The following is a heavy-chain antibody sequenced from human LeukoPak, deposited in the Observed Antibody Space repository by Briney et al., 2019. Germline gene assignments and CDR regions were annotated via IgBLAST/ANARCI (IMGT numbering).Heavy chain of an antibody. CDR2: INHSGST. Sequence: SETLSLTCAVYGGSFSGYYWSWIRQPPGKGPEWIGEINHSGSTNYNPSLKSRVTISVDTSKNQFSLKLSSVTAADTAVYYCARGRKLWSLDYWGQGTLVTVSS. D-gene: IGHD5-18*01. CDR3: ARGRKLWSLDY. V-gene: IGHV4-34*01. CDR1: GGSFSGYY. J-gene: IGHJ4*02.